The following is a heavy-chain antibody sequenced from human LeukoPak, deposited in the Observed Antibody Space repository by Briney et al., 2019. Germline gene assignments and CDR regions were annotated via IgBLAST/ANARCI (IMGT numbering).Heavy chain of an antibody. J-gene: IGHJ4*02. CDR1: GFTFSSHD. V-gene: IGHV3-30*02. Sequence: GGSLRLSCAASGFTFSSHDMHWVRQSPGKGLEWVAVFRRTGIQKFYGDSVQGRFIIDRDDSKNTLSLEMNNLRAEDTAVYYCAKLPPPLYSSGWYSYFDYWGQGTLVTVSS. CDR2: FRRTGIQK. D-gene: IGHD6-19*01. CDR3: AKLPPPLYSSGWYSYFDY.